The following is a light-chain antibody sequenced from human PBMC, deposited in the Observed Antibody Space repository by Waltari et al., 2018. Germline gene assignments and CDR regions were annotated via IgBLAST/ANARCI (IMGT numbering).Light chain of an antibody. Sequence: QSALTQPASVSGSPGQSITISCTGTSSDIGSYTLVSWYQPHPGKAPKLLIYEVNKRPSGVSNRFSGSKSGNMASLTISGLQAEDEADYHCCSYAGTFYVFGAGTRVTVL. V-gene: IGLV2-23*02. CDR2: EVN. CDR3: CSYAGTFYV. CDR1: SSDIGSYTL. J-gene: IGLJ1*01.